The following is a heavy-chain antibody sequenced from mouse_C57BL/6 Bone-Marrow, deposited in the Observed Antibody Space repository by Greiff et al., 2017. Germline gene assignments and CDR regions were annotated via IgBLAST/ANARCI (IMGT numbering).Heavy chain of an antibody. D-gene: IGHD2-4*01. J-gene: IGHJ3*01. CDR3: ARHKGYDYDWFAY. Sequence: EVKVEESGGGLVQPGESLKLSCESNEYEFPSHDMSWVRKTPEKRLELVAAINSDGGSTYYPDTMERRFIISRDNTKKTLYRQMSSLRSEDTALYYCARHKGYDYDWFAYWGQGTLVTVSA. CDR2: INSDGGST. CDR1: EYEFPSHD. V-gene: IGHV5-2*03.